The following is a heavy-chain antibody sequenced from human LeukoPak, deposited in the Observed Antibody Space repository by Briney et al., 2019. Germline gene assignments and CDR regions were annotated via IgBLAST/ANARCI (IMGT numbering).Heavy chain of an antibody. CDR3: AREGAAAGYFDY. D-gene: IGHD6-13*01. J-gene: IGHJ4*02. CDR1: GGSFSGYY. CDR2: INHSGST. Sequence: PETLSLTCAVYGGSFSGYYWSWIRQPPGKGLEWIGEINHSGSTNYNPSPKSRVTISVDTSKNQFSLKLSSVTAADTAVYYCAREGAAAGYFDYWGQGTLVTVSS. V-gene: IGHV4-34*01.